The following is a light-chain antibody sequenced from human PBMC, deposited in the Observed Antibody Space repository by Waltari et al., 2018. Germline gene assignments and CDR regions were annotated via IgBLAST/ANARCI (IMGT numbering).Light chain of an antibody. CDR1: PGPVPGGLY. CDR3: LLSYSDSWL. V-gene: IGLV7-46*01. Sequence: QAVVTQEPSLTVSPGGTVTLTCGPTPGPVPGGLYPSGFHQKPGQAPRTLIYDTDNKHSWTPARFSGSLLGGKAALTLSAAQPEDEAEYYCLLSYSDSWLFGGGTKLTVL. J-gene: IGLJ2*01. CDR2: DTD.